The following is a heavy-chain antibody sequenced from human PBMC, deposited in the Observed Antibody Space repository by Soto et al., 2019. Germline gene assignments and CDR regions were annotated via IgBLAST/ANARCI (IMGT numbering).Heavy chain of an antibody. Sequence: EVQLVESGGGLVQPGGSLRLSCAASGFTLRIYSMHWVRQAPGRGLEWVSYIDTRSSSISYADSVRGRFTISRDNAKSSLYLQMSSLRAEDTAVYYCARDPKHLYMDVWGKGATVTVSS. CDR1: GFTLRIYS. J-gene: IGHJ6*03. CDR2: IDTRSSSI. V-gene: IGHV3-48*01. CDR3: ARDPKHLYMDV.